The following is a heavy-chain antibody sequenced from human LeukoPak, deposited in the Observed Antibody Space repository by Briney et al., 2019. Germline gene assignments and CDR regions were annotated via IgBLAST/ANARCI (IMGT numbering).Heavy chain of an antibody. CDR2: ISAYNGNT. Sequence: GASVKVSCKASGYTFTSYGISWVRQAPGQGLEWMGWISAYNGNTTYAQKLQGRVTMTTDTSTSTAYMELRSLRSDDTAVYYCARVEYYYDSSGYFPPDYWGQGTLVTVSS. D-gene: IGHD3-22*01. CDR1: GYTFTSYG. J-gene: IGHJ4*02. V-gene: IGHV1-18*01. CDR3: ARVEYYYDSSGYFPPDY.